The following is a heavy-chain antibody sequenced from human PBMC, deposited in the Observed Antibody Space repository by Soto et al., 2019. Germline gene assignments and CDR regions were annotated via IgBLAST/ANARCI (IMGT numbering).Heavy chain of an antibody. CDR3: ARERIAVTGTGYGMDV. Sequence: KTSETLSLTCAVSGGSISSNNWWSWVRQPPGKGLEWIGEMHHSGSTNYNPSLKSRVTISVDKSKNQFSLKVSSVTAADTAVYYCARERIAVTGTGYGMDVWGQGTTVTVSS. V-gene: IGHV4-4*02. J-gene: IGHJ6*02. CDR1: GGSISSNNW. D-gene: IGHD6-19*01. CDR2: MHHSGST.